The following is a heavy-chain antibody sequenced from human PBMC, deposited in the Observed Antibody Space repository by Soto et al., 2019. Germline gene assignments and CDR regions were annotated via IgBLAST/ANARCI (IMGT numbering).Heavy chain of an antibody. Sequence: QVQLQESGPGLVKPSETLSLTCTVSGGSVSSGSYYWYWLRQPPGKGLEWIAYISYSGSSSYNSSLKSRVTISVDTSKNQFSLNLSSVTAADTAGYYCARGVRLILGYWGQGTQVTVSS. V-gene: IGHV4-61*01. CDR1: GGSVSSGSYY. J-gene: IGHJ4*02. CDR2: ISYSGSS. D-gene: IGHD3-16*01. CDR3: ARGVRLILGY.